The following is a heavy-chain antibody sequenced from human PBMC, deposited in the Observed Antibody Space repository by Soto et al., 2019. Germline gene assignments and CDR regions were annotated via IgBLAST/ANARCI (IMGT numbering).Heavy chain of an antibody. D-gene: IGHD2-21*02. CDR1: GGSISSHSYY. CDR3: AGGLVGVTAGRSCFGY. CDR2: IPYTGDT. J-gene: IGHJ4*02. V-gene: IGHV4-39*01. Sequence: QLQLQESGPGLVKPSETLSLTCTVSGGSISSHSYYWGWIRQPPGKGLEWIGGIPYTGDTNYNPSLKSRVIICIDTSQNQFSLRLSSVTAADTAVYYCAGGLVGVTAGRSCFGYWGQGTLVTVSS.